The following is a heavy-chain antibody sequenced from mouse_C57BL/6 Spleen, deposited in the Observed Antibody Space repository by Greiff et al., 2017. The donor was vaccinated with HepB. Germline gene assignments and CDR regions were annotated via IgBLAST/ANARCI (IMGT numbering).Heavy chain of an antibody. Sequence: QVQLKQPGAELVMPGASVKLSCKASGYTFTSYWMHWVKQRPGQGLEWIGEIDPSDSYTNYNQKFKGKSTLTVDKSSSTAYMQLSSLTSEDSAVYYCARGGAYYGSSYYWYFDVWGTGTTVTVSS. D-gene: IGHD1-1*01. CDR2: IDPSDSYT. CDR1: GYTFTSYW. V-gene: IGHV1-69*01. CDR3: ARGGAYYGSSYYWYFDV. J-gene: IGHJ1*03.